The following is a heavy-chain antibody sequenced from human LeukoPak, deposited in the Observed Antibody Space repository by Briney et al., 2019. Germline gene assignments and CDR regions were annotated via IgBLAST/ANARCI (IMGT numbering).Heavy chain of an antibody. CDR3: AKDLTGYDYFDY. CDR2: ISYEGSSK. Sequence: GGSLRLSCAASGFTFSSYGMHWVRQAPGKWLEWVAVISYEGSSKYYADSVKGRFTISRDNSKNTLYLQMNSLRAEDTAVYYCAKDLTGYDYFDYWGQGTLVTVSS. J-gene: IGHJ4*02. V-gene: IGHV3-30*18. CDR1: GFTFSSYG. D-gene: IGHD5-12*01.